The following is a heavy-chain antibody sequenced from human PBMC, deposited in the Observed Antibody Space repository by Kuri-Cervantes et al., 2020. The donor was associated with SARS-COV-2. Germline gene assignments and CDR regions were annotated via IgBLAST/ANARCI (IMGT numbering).Heavy chain of an antibody. V-gene: IGHV1-18*01. CDR1: GYTFTSYG. Sequence: ASVKVSCKASGYTFTSYGISWVRQAPGQGPEWMGWISAYNGNTNYAQKLQGRVTMTRDTSISTAYMELSRLRSDDTAVYYCTGGEYCSSTSCYKDAFDIWGQGTMVTVSS. CDR2: ISAYNGNT. J-gene: IGHJ3*02. CDR3: TGGEYCSSTSCYKDAFDI. D-gene: IGHD2-2*02.